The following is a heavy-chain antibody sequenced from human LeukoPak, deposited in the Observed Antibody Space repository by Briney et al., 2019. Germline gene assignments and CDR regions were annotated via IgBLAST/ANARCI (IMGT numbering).Heavy chain of an antibody. D-gene: IGHD1-26*01. CDR3: ARVPPARVGTFDY. V-gene: IGHV4-31*03. J-gene: IGHJ4*02. Sequence: SETLSLTCTVSGGSISSGGYYWSWIRQHPGKGLEWIGYIYYSGSTYYNPSLKSRVTISVDVSKNHFALSLSSVTAADTAIYYCARVPPARVGTFDYWGQGTLVTVSS. CDR2: IYYSGST. CDR1: GGSISSGGYY.